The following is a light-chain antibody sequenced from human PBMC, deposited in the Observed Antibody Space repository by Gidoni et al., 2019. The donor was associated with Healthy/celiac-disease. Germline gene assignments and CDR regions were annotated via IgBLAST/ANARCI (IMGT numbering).Light chain of an antibody. Sequence: SALTQPPSVSGSPGQSVTISCTGTSSDVGGYNYVSWYQQHSGKAPKLMIYDVSKRPSGVPDRFSGSKSGNTASLTISGLQAEDEADYYCCSYAGSYTHVVFGGGTKLTVL. J-gene: IGLJ2*01. V-gene: IGLV2-11*01. CDR1: SSDVGGYNY. CDR3: CSYAGSYTHVV. CDR2: DVS.